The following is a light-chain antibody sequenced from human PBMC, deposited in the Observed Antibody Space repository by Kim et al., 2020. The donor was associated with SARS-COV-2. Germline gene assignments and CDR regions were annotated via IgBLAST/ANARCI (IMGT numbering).Light chain of an antibody. CDR1: ESISSR. CDR3: QQYNSFSQYT. CDR2: DAS. V-gene: IGKV1-5*01. Sequence: SVGDRVTSTCRASESISSRLAWYQQKPGKAPNRQIYDASSLESGVPSRFSGSGSGTEFALAISSLQPDDFATYFCQQYNSFSQYTFGQGTKLEI. J-gene: IGKJ2*01.